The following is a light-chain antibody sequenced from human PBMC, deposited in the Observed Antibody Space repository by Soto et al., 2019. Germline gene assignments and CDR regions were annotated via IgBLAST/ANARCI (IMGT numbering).Light chain of an antibody. CDR1: QSISSY. Sequence: DIQITQSPSSLSASVGDRVTITCRASQSISSYLNWCQQKPGKAPKLLIYAASSLQSGVPSRFSGSGSVTDFTLTISSLQPEEFATYYCQQSYSTPLTVGGGTKVEIK. CDR2: AAS. J-gene: IGKJ4*01. V-gene: IGKV1-39*01. CDR3: QQSYSTPLT.